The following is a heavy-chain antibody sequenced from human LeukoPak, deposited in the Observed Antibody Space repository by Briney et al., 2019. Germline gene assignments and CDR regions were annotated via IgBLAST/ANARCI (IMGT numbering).Heavy chain of an antibody. Sequence: RGSLRLSCAASGFTVSSNYMSWVRQAPGKGLEWVTVIYSGGSTYYADSVKGRLTISRDNPKNTLYLQMNSLRVEDTAVYYCARDKGAAAGMDYWGQGTLVTVSS. CDR3: ARDKGAAAGMDY. CDR2: IYSGGST. J-gene: IGHJ4*02. V-gene: IGHV3-66*01. D-gene: IGHD6-13*01. CDR1: GFTVSSNY.